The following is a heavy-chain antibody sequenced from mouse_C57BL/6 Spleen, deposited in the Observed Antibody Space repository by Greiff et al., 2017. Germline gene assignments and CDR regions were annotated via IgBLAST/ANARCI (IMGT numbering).Heavy chain of an antibody. CDR2: FYPGSGSI. J-gene: IGHJ3*01. V-gene: IGHV1-62-2*01. CDR3: ARHGRVLLRSFMITTEDGWFAY. Sequence: VQGVESGAELVKPGASVKLSCKASGYTFTEYTIHWVKQRSGQGLEWIGWFYPGSGSIKYNEKFKDKATLTADKSSSTVYMELSRLTSEDSAVYFCARHGRVLLRSFMITTEDGWFAYWGQGTLVTVSA. D-gene: IGHD1-1*01. CDR1: GYTFTEYT.